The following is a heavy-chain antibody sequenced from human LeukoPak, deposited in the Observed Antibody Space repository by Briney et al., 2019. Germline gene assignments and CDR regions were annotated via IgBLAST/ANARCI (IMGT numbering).Heavy chain of an antibody. CDR1: GGSISGNYY. J-gene: IGHJ4*02. Sequence: SETLSLTCTVSGGSISGNYYWSWIRQPAGKGLEWIGRIYTSGSTNYNPSLKSRVTISVDTSKNQFSLKLSSVTDADTAVYYCARGPRRYDILTGYYLDYWGQGTLVTVSS. D-gene: IGHD3-9*01. CDR3: ARGPRRYDILTGYYLDY. V-gene: IGHV4-61*02. CDR2: IYTSGST.